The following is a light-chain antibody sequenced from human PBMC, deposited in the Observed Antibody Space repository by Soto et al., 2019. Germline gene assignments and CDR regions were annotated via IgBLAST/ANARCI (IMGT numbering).Light chain of an antibody. Sequence: SVLTQPRSVSGSPGQSVTISCTGTSSDVGGYNYVSWYQQHPGKAPKLMIYDVTKRPSGVPDRFSASKSGNTASLTISGLQAGDEADYYCCSYAGSYVFGTGTKVTVL. CDR2: DVT. V-gene: IGLV2-11*01. J-gene: IGLJ1*01. CDR3: CSYAGSYV. CDR1: SSDVGGYNY.